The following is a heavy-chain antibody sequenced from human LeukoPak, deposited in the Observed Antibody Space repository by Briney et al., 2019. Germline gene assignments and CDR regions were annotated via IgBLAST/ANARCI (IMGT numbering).Heavy chain of an antibody. CDR2: IYTGGRT. D-gene: IGHD4-11*01. V-gene: IGHV3-53*04. CDR1: GFTFTNYA. CDR3: ARDDSNGGIDY. J-gene: IGHJ4*02. Sequence: QPGGSLRLSCAASGFTFTNYAMNWVRQAPGKGLEWVSVIYTGGRTYYGDSVKGRFTISRHNSKNTLYLQMNSLTDEDTAVYYCARDDSNGGIDYWGQGTLVSVSS.